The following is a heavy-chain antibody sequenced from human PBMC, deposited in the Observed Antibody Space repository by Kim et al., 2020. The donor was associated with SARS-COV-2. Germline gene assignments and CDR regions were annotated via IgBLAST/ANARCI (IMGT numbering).Heavy chain of an antibody. V-gene: IGHV1-18*04. CDR3: ARGEYGDVSFDY. Sequence: AAVKVSCKASGYIFSTYGFSRVRQAPGQGLELLGWNSARDGYAHYAQKVQGRVSMTTDTSTNTDDMEIWSLRADDTARDDCARGEYGDVSFDYWGQGT. CDR1: GYIFSTYG. CDR2: NSARDGYA. D-gene: IGHD4-17*01. J-gene: IGHJ4*02.